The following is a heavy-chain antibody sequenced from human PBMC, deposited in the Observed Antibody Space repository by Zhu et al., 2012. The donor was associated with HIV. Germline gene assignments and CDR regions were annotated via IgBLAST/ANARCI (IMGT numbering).Heavy chain of an antibody. CDR1: GGSLSSNF. V-gene: IGHV1-69*06. D-gene: IGHD6-19*01. J-gene: IGHJ5*02. CDR3: AREAQWGGLDL. CDR2: VMPMFGTV. Sequence: QVQLGQSGAELKKPGSSVKVSCKASGGSLSSNFINWVRQAPGQGLEWMGRVMPMFGTVNYAQKFQGRVTITADSSTRTIYMDVRRLTSEDTGIYFCAREAQWGGLDLWGQGTLITVSS.